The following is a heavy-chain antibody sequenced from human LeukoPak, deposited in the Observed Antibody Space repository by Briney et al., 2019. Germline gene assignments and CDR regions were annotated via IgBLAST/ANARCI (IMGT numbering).Heavy chain of an antibody. Sequence: PGGSLRLSCAASGFTFSSYGMSWVRQAPGKGLEWVSAISGSGGSTYYADSVKGRFTISRDNSKNTLYLQMNSLRAEDTAVYYCARQGSPHKHIVVVTANRPRNAFDIWGQGTMVTVSS. J-gene: IGHJ3*02. CDR1: GFTFSSYG. D-gene: IGHD2-21*02. V-gene: IGHV3-23*01. CDR2: ISGSGGST. CDR3: ARQGSPHKHIVVVTANRPRNAFDI.